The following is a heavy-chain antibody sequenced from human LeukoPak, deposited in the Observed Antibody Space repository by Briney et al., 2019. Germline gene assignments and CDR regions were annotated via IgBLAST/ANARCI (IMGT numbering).Heavy chain of an antibody. CDR1: GFTFSSYD. CDR3: AREWRRGYSGHAGLFDY. CDR2: ISSSGSTI. J-gene: IGHJ4*02. V-gene: IGHV3-48*03. Sequence: PGGSLRFSCAASGFTFSSYDMNWVRQAPGKGLEWVSYISSSGSTIYYGDSVKGRFTISRDNAKNSLYLQMNSLRAEDTAVYYCAREWRRGYSGHAGLFDYWGQGTLVTVSS. D-gene: IGHD5-12*01.